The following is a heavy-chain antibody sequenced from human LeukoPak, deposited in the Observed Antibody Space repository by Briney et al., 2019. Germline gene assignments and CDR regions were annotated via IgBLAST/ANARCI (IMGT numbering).Heavy chain of an antibody. CDR1: GGTFSSYA. CDR3: AREGSGWAFDY. CDR2: IIPIFGTA. Sequence: ASVKVSCKASGGTFSSYAISWVRQAPGQGLEWMGGIIPIFGTANYAQKFRGRVTITADESTSTAYMELSSLRSEDTAVYYCAREGSGWAFDYWGQGTLVTVSS. J-gene: IGHJ4*02. V-gene: IGHV1-69*13. D-gene: IGHD6-19*01.